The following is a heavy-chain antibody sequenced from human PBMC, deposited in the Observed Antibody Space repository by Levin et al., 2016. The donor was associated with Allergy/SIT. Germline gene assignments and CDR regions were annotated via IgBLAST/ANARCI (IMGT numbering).Heavy chain of an antibody. CDR2: IYSGGST. CDR3: ASDKRGYGSLADY. V-gene: IGHV3-66*01. Sequence: VRQAPGKGLEWVSVIYSGGSTYYADSVKGRFTISRDNSKNTLYLQMNSLRAEDTAVYYCASDKRGYGSLADYWGQGTLVTVSS. D-gene: IGHD5-12*01. J-gene: IGHJ4*02.